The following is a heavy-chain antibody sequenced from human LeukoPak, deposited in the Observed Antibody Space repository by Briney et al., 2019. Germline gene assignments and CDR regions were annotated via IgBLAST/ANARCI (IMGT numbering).Heavy chain of an antibody. CDR3: ARYRDGYTYFDY. CDR2: ISSSGSTI. Sequence: GGSLRLSCAASGFTFSDYYMSWTRQAPGKGLEWVSYISSSGSTISYADSVKGRFTISRDNAMNSLYLQMNSLRVEDTAVYYCARYRDGYTYFDYWGQGTLVTVSS. V-gene: IGHV3-11*04. J-gene: IGHJ4*02. D-gene: IGHD5-24*01. CDR1: GFTFSDYY.